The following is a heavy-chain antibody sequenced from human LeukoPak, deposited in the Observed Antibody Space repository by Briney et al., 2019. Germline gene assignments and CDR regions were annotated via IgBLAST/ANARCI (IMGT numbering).Heavy chain of an antibody. J-gene: IGHJ4*02. CDR3: ARGQWLVPYLY. CDR2: IIPILGIA. V-gene: IGHV1-69*04. CDR1: GGTFSSYA. Sequence: SVKVSCKASGGTFSSYAISWVRQAPGQGLEWMGRIIPILGIANYAQKFQGRVTITADKSTSTAYMELSSLRSEDTAVYYCARGQWLVPYLYWGQGTLVTVSS. D-gene: IGHD6-19*01.